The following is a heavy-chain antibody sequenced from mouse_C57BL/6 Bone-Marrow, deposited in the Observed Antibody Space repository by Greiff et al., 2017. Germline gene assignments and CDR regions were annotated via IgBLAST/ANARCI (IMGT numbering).Heavy chain of an antibody. D-gene: IGHD4-1*02. Sequence: VQGVESGPVLVKPGASVKMSCKASGYTFTDYYMNWVKQSHGKSLEWIGVINPYNGGTSYNQKFKGKATLTVDKSSSTAYMELNSLTSEDSAVYYCASPQLGGGYFDYWGQGTTLTVSS. V-gene: IGHV1-19*01. CDR2: INPYNGGT. CDR1: GYTFTDYY. CDR3: ASPQLGGGYFDY. J-gene: IGHJ2*01.